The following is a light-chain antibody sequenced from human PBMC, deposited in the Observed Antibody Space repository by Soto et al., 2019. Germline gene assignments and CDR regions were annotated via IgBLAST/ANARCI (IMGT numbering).Light chain of an antibody. CDR2: DAS. CDR3: QHCVTLPPT. CDR1: QEIVKY. V-gene: IGKV1-33*01. Sequence: DMQMTQSPSSLSASVGDRVTIACQASQEIVKYLYWYQQKPGKAPELLIYDASNLEPGVPSRFSGSGSGTHFAVTISSLHPEDIATYYCQHCVTLPPTFGQGPKLEIK. J-gene: IGKJ2*01.